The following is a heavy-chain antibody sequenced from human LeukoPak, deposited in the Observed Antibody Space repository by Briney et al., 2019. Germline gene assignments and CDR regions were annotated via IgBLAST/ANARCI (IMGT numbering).Heavy chain of an antibody. CDR1: GGSIRGYY. D-gene: IGHD1-14*01. CDR3: VRLGTGWFDP. CDR2: IYYSGST. Sequence: PSETLSLTCTVSGGSIRGYYWSWIRQPPGKGLEWIGYIYYSGSTNYNPSPKSRVTISVDTSKNQFSLKLSAVTAADTAVYYCVRLGTGWFDPWGQGTLVTVSS. J-gene: IGHJ5*02. V-gene: IGHV4-59*08.